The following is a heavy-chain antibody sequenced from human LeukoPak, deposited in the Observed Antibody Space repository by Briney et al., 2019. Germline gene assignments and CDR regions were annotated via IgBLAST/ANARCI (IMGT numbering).Heavy chain of an antibody. Sequence: PGGSLRLSCAASGFTFSSYSMNWVRQAPGKGLEWVSYISSSSSTIYYADSVKGRFTISRDNAKNSLYLQMNSLRAEDTAVYYCARGRVAARPYDFDYWGQGTLVTVSS. CDR2: ISSSSSTI. V-gene: IGHV3-48*01. CDR1: GFTFSSYS. CDR3: ARGRVAARPYDFDY. J-gene: IGHJ4*02. D-gene: IGHD6-6*01.